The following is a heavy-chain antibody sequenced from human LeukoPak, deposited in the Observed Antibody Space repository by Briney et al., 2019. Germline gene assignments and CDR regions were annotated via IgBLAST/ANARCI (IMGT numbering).Heavy chain of an antibody. J-gene: IGHJ4*02. Sequence: GGSLRLSCAASGFTFSYYWMTWVRQAPGKGLEWVANIKQDGSEKYYVDSVKGRFTISRDNSKNTLYLQMNSLRAEDTAVYYCAKDFSSGWCIDDWGQGTLVTVSS. D-gene: IGHD6-19*01. CDR3: AKDFSSGWCIDD. CDR2: IKQDGSEK. V-gene: IGHV3-7*03. CDR1: GFTFSYYW.